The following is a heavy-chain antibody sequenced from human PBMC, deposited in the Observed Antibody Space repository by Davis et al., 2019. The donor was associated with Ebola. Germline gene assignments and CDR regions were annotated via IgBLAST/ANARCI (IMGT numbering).Heavy chain of an antibody. Sequence: SETLSLTCAVSGDSVSSPNFYWSWIRQPPGKGLEWIGYIYFTGTTNYNPSLKSRVTISVDTSKNQFSLKLSSVTAADTAVYYCARVERLDGMDVWGKGTTVTVSS. CDR3: ARVERLDGMDV. CDR2: IYFTGTT. D-gene: IGHD1-1*01. J-gene: IGHJ6*04. V-gene: IGHV4-61*01. CDR1: GDSVSSPNFY.